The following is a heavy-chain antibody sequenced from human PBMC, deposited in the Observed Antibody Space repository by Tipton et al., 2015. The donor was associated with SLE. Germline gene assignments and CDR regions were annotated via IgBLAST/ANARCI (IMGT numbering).Heavy chain of an antibody. CDR2: ISWNSDYI. V-gene: IGHV3-9*01. J-gene: IGHJ3*02. CDR1: GFNFDDYA. CDR3: ATGSAYAFDM. Sequence: SLRLSCAASGFNFDDYALHWVRQVPGKGLERVSGISWNSDYIIYADSVKGRFTISRDNAKNSLYLQMDSLRAEDTAVYYCATGSAYAFDMWGQGTMVTVSS.